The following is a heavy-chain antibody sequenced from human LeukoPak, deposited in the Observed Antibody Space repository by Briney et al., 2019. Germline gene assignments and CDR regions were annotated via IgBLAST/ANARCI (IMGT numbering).Heavy chain of an antibody. Sequence: KPSETLSLTCTVSSGSISTSNYYWGWVRQPPGKGLEWIGYIYYAGSTNYNPSLKSRVTMSVDTSKNQFSLKLSSVTAADTAVYYCARVKVYSDSFPYYYYYMDVWGKGTTVTVSS. CDR1: SGSISTSNYY. CDR2: IYYAGST. CDR3: ARVKVYSDSFPYYYYYMDV. V-gene: IGHV4-61*05. J-gene: IGHJ6*03. D-gene: IGHD4-11*01.